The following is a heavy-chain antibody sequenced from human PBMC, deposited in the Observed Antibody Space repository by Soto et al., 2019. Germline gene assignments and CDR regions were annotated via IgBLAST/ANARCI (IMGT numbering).Heavy chain of an antibody. V-gene: IGHV4-34*01. J-gene: IGHJ6*03. Sequence: PSETLSLTCAVYGGSFSGYYWSWIRQPPGKGLEWIGEINHSGSTNYNPSLKSRVTISVDTSKNQFSLKLSSVTAADTAVYYCARGRGTIFGVVPHDYYMDVWGKGTTVTVSS. D-gene: IGHD3-3*01. CDR2: INHSGST. CDR3: ARGRGTIFGVVPHDYYMDV. CDR1: GGSFSGYY.